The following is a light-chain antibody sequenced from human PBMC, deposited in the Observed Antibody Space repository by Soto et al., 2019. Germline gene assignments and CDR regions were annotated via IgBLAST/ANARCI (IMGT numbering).Light chain of an antibody. CDR2: DAS. CDR1: QNINNY. V-gene: IGKV1-33*01. CDR3: RQYENLPT. Sequence: DIQMTQSPSSLSASVVDRVTITFQASQNINNYLNWYQQKPGRAPKLLIYDASNLEAGVPSRFRGSGSGTDFTFTISRLQPEDIATYYCRQYENLPTFGQGTRLEI. J-gene: IGKJ5*01.